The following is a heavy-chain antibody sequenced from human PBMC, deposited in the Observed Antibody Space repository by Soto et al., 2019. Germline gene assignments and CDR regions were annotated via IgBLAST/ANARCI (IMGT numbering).Heavy chain of an antibody. V-gene: IGHV2-5*02. Sequence: ASGPTLVNPTQTLTLTCTFSGFSLSTSGVGVGWIRQPPGKALEWLALIYWDDDKRYSPSLKSRLTITKDTSKNQVVLTMTNMDPVDTATYYCAHRGFYYYDSSGYYHDAFDIWGQGTMVTVSS. CDR2: IYWDDDK. CDR3: AHRGFYYYDSSGYYHDAFDI. CDR1: GFSLSTSGVG. D-gene: IGHD3-22*01. J-gene: IGHJ3*02.